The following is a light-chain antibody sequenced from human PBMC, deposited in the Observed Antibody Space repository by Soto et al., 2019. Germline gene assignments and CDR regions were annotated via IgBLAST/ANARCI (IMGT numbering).Light chain of an antibody. V-gene: IGLV1-40*01. J-gene: IGLJ3*02. Sequence: QSVLTQPPSVSGAPAQRVTISCTGNSSNIGAGHDVHWYQQPPGTAPKLLIFRNNNRASGVAGRFSGARSGTSASLAITGVQTGDEADYYCQSFDSNLSGWVFGGGTKLTVL. CDR2: RNN. CDR1: SSNIGAGHD. CDR3: QSFDSNLSGWV.